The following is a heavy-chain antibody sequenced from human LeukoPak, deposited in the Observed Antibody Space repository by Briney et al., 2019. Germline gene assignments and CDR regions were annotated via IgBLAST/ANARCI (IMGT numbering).Heavy chain of an antibody. Sequence: GGSLRLSCAASGFSFSSSSMNWVRQAPGKGLEWVSYISSSGSTIYYADSVKGRFTISRDNAKNSLYLQMNSLRAEDTAVYYCAELGITMIGGVWGKGTTVTISS. CDR1: GFSFSSSS. CDR2: ISSSGSTI. J-gene: IGHJ6*04. D-gene: IGHD3-10*02. V-gene: IGHV3-48*04. CDR3: AELGITMIGGV.